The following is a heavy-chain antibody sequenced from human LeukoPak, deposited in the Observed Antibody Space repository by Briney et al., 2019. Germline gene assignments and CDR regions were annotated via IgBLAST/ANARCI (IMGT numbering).Heavy chain of an antibody. J-gene: IGHJ6*03. Sequence: PGGSLRLSCAASGFTLTSYGMHWVRQAPGKGLEWVAFIRYDGSNEYYADSVKGRFTISRDKSKNTLSLQMNGLRVEDTAVYYCAKVMPPGRIRFYSYYMDVWGKGTTVTVS. V-gene: IGHV3-30*02. CDR3: AKVMPPGRIRFYSYYMDV. CDR1: GFTLTSYG. D-gene: IGHD2-15*01. CDR2: IRYDGSNE.